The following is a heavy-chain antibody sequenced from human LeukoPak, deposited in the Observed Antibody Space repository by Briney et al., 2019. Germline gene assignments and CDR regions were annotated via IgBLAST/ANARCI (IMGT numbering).Heavy chain of an antibody. D-gene: IGHD3-22*01. V-gene: IGHV1-69*01. Sequence: GSSVKVSCKASGGTFSSYAISWVRQAPGQGLDWMGGIIPIFGTADYAQKFQGRVTITADESTSTAYMELSSLRSEDTAVYYCARGGHYYDSSGYYLFDYWGQGTLVTVSS. CDR1: GGTFSSYA. J-gene: IGHJ4*02. CDR3: ARGGHYYDSSGYYLFDY. CDR2: IIPIFGTA.